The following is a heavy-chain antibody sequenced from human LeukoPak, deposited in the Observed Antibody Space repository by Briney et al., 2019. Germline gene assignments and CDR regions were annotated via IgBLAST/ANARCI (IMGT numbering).Heavy chain of an antibody. Sequence: GGSLRLSCAASGFTFSDYYMSWIRQAPGKGLEWVSSISSSSSYIYYADLLKGRFTISRDNAKNSLYLQMNSLRAEDTAVYYCARDRGGVSLTFDYWGQGTLVTVSS. CDR1: GFTFSDYY. J-gene: IGHJ4*02. CDR2: ISSSSSYI. V-gene: IGHV3-11*06. CDR3: ARDRGGVSLTFDY. D-gene: IGHD3-16*01.